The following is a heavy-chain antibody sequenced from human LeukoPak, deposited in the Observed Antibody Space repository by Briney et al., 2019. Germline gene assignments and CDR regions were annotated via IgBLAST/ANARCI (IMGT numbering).Heavy chain of an antibody. Sequence: SVKVSCKASGGTFSSYAISWVRQAPGQGLEWMGGINPIFGTANYAQKFQGRVTITADESTSTAYMELSSLRSEDTAVYYCAREKGYSYYFDYWGQGTLVTVS. J-gene: IGHJ4*02. CDR1: GGTFSSYA. D-gene: IGHD2-15*01. CDR2: INPIFGTA. CDR3: AREKGYSYYFDY. V-gene: IGHV1-69*13.